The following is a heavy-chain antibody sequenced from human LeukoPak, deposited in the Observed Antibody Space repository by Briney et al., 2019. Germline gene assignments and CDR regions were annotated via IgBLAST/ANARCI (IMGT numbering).Heavy chain of an antibody. D-gene: IGHD3-16*01. CDR1: GYTFTGYY. Sequence: ASVKVSCKASGYTFTGYYMHWVRQAPGQGLEWMGWINPNSGGTNYAQKLQGRVTMTTDTSTSTAYMELRSLRSDDTAVYYCARARGGSYYYNYMDVWGKGTTVTVSS. J-gene: IGHJ6*03. CDR3: ARARGGSYYYNYMDV. V-gene: IGHV1-2*02. CDR2: INPNSGGT.